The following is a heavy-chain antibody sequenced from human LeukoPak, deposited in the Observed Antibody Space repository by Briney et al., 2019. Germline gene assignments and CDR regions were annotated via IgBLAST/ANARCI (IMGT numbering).Heavy chain of an antibody. V-gene: IGHV3-7*01. CDR2: IKQEGSEK. J-gene: IGHJ6*02. D-gene: IGHD6-13*01. Sequence: PGGSLRLSCAASGLTLSGHWMSWVRQAPGKGPEWVANIKQEGSEKYYVDSVKGRFTISRDNTKNSLYLQMNSLRAEDTAVYFCVIDHHDPWYSSSWHYDMDVWGQGTTVTVSS. CDR1: GLTLSGHW. CDR3: VIDHHDPWYSSSWHYDMDV.